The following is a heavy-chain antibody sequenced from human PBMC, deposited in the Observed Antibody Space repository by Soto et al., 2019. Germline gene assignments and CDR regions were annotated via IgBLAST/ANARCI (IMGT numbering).Heavy chain of an antibody. V-gene: IGHV1-18*01. J-gene: IGHJ5*02. CDR3: AREVPGDEAWFGP. CDR2: ISLDSDGT. Sequence: KVSGKSSGDTFANYGISWVRQAPGQPLEWLGWISLDSDGTNYAQKFQGRGTMTTDTSTTTADMELRSLRSDDRAGDDGAREVPGDEAWFGPWGQPTLVTVPS. D-gene: IGHD2-2*01. CDR1: GDTFANYG.